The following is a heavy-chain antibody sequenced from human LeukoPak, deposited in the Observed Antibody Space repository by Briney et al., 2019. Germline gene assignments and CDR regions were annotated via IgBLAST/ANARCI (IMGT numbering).Heavy chain of an antibody. CDR1: GDSLRTTTYY. J-gene: IGHJ3*02. V-gene: IGHV4-61*01. D-gene: IGHD3-10*01. Sequence: SETLSLTCTVSGDSLRTTTYYWNWIRQPPGKGLEWIGYIYYSGSTNYNPSLKSRVTISVDTSKNQFSLKLSSVTAADTAVYYCARAEGSGSYPDAFDIWGQGTMVTVSS. CDR3: ARAEGSGSYPDAFDI. CDR2: IYYSGST.